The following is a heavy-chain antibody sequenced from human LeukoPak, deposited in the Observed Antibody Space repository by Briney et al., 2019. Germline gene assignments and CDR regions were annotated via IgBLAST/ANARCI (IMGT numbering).Heavy chain of an antibody. CDR1: GFTFSSYG. CDR2: IRYDGSNK. Sequence: GGSLRLSCAASGFTFSSYGMHWVRQAPGKGLEWVALIRYDGSNKYYADSVQGGFTISRDNSKNTLYLQMNSLRAEDTAVYYCAKSLPHLRAFDYWGQGTLVTVSS. V-gene: IGHV3-30*02. CDR3: AKSLPHLRAFDY. J-gene: IGHJ4*02.